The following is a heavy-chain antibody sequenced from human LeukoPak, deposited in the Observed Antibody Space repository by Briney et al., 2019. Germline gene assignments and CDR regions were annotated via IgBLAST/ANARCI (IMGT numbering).Heavy chain of an antibody. CDR1: GGSFSGYY. J-gene: IGHJ4*02. CDR3: ARGRAYYYDSSGYMTFDY. V-gene: IGHV4-34*01. D-gene: IGHD3-22*01. Sequence: SSETLSLTCAVYGGSFSGYYWSWIRQPPGKGLEWIGEINHSGSTNYNPSLKSRVTISVDTSKNQFSLKLSSVTAADTAVYYCARGRAYYYDSSGYMTFDYWGQGTLVTVSS. CDR2: INHSGST.